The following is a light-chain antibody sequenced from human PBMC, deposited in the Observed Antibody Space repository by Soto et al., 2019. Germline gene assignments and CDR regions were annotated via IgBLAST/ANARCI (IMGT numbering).Light chain of an antibody. CDR3: QQLKKYPLS. CDR1: QDISSY. CDR2: AAS. V-gene: IGKV1-9*01. Sequence: GDRVTITCRASQDISSYLAWYRQKAGKAPELLIEAASTLQSGVPSRFSGSGSVTDFALTISSLQPEDFATYYCQQLKKYPLSFGGGTKVEIK. J-gene: IGKJ4*01.